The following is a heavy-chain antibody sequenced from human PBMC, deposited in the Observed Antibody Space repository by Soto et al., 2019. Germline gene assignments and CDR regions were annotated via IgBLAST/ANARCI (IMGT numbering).Heavy chain of an antibody. CDR1: GGTFSSYA. CDR2: IIPIFGTA. V-gene: IGHV1-69*13. D-gene: IGHD3-3*01. Sequence: ASVKVSCKASGGTFSSYAISWVRQAPGQGLEWMGGIIPIFGTANYAQKFQGRVTITADESTSTAYMELSSLRSEDTAVYYCARDRIDTITIFGEIHAFDIWGQGTMVTVSS. J-gene: IGHJ3*02. CDR3: ARDRIDTITIFGEIHAFDI.